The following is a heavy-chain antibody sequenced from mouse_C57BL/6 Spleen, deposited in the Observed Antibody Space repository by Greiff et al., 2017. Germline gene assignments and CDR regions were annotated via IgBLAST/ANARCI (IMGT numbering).Heavy chain of an antibody. J-gene: IGHJ4*01. Sequence: QVQLQQSGPGLVQPSQSLSITCTASGFSLTSYGVHWVRQSPGKGLEWLGVIWSGGSTDYNAAFLSGLSISKDNTKSQVFFIKISLQAADTAIYYCARTIYYGNYNYAMDYWGQGTSVTVSS. CDR2: IWSGGST. V-gene: IGHV2-2*01. D-gene: IGHD2-1*01. CDR3: ARTIYYGNYNYAMDY. CDR1: GFSLTSYG.